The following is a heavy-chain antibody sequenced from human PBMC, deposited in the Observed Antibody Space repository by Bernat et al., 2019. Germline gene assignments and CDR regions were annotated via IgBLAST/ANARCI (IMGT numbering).Heavy chain of an antibody. D-gene: IGHD6-19*01. J-gene: IGHJ4*02. V-gene: IGHV4-39*01. CDR2: TYYSGRT. CDR3: ARRGWYGDY. CDR1: GGSISSSSYY. Sequence: QLQLQESGPGLVKPSETLSLTCTVSGGSISSSSYYWGWIRQPPGKGLEWIVSTYYSGRTYYNPTLKSLSTIAVDTTKNQFSLKLSSVTAADTAVYYCARRGWYGDYWGQGTLVTVSS.